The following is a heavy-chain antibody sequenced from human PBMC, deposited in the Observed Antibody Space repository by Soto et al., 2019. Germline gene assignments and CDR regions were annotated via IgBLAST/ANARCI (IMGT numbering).Heavy chain of an antibody. CDR2: ISSSSSTI. CDR1: GFTFSSYS. Sequence: GSLRLSCAASGFTFSSYSMNWVLQAPGKGLEWVSYISSSSSTIYYADSVKGRFAISRDNAKNSLYLQMNSLRDEDTAVYYCARDFGYCSSTSCYPLDYYYYGMDVWGQGTTVTVSS. J-gene: IGHJ6*02. CDR3: ARDFGYCSSTSCYPLDYYYYGMDV. D-gene: IGHD2-2*01. V-gene: IGHV3-48*02.